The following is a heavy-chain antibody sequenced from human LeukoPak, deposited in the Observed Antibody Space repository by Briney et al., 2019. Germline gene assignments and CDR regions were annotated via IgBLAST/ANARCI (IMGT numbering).Heavy chain of an antibody. V-gene: IGHV3-48*03. Sequence: GGSLRLSCAASGFTFSSYEMNWVRQAPGKGLERVSYISSSGSTIYYADSVKGRFTISRDNAKNSLYLQMNSLRAEDTAVYYCAREVIIVGATSYYMDVWGKGTTVTVSS. D-gene: IGHD1-26*01. J-gene: IGHJ6*03. CDR2: ISSSGSTI. CDR1: GFTFSSYE. CDR3: AREVIIVGATSYYMDV.